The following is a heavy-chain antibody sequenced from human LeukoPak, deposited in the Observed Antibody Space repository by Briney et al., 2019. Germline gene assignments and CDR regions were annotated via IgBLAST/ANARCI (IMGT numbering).Heavy chain of an antibody. CDR3: ARDYGGHGEYFDY. J-gene: IGHJ4*02. V-gene: IGHV3-48*02. D-gene: IGHD4-23*01. CDR1: GFPFSSYN. Sequence: PGGSLRLSCAASGFPFSSYNINWVRQAPGKGLEWVSYISSSGNIIDYADSVKGRFTISRDNAKNSVYLQMNSLRDEDTAVYHCARDYGGHGEYFDYWGQGTLVTVSS. CDR2: ISSSGNII.